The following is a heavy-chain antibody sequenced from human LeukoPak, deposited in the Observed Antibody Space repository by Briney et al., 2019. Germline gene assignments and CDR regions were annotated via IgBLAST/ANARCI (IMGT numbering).Heavy chain of an antibody. CDR3: AELGITMTGGV. CDR1: GFTFSSYE. CDR2: ISSSGSTI. Sequence: GGSLRLSCAVSGFTFSSYEMNWVRQAPGKGLEWVSYISSSGSTIYYADSVKGRFTISRDNAKNSLYLQMNSLRAEDTAVYYCAELGITMTGGVWGKGTTVTISS. D-gene: IGHD3-10*02. J-gene: IGHJ6*04. V-gene: IGHV3-48*03.